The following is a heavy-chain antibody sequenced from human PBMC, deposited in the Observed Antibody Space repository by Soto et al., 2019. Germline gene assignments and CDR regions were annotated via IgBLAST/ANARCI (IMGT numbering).Heavy chain of an antibody. Sequence: ASVKVSCKASGYTFTSYGISWVRQATGQGLEWMGWISAYNGNTSYAQKFQGRVTMTRNTSISTAYMELSSLRSEDTAVYYCARGGLRYFDWLFTRDYYYYYYMDVWGKGTTVTVSS. CDR1: GYTFTSYG. D-gene: IGHD3-9*01. J-gene: IGHJ6*03. CDR2: ISAYNGNT. CDR3: ARGGLRYFDWLFTRDYYYYYYMDV. V-gene: IGHV1-8*02.